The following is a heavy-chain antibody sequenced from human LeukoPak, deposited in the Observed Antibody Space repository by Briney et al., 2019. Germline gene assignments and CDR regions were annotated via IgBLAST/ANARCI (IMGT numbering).Heavy chain of an antibody. CDR2: IKQDGSQK. D-gene: IGHD6-6*01. CDR1: GFSLSSHS. V-gene: IGHV3-7*01. CDR3: ARIGYSSSSLDY. J-gene: IGHJ4*02. Sequence: GGSLRLSCEASGFSLSSHSMNWVRQAPGKGLEWVANIKQDGSQKYYVDSVKGRFTISRDNAKISSYLQMNSLRAEDTAVYYCARIGYSSSSLDYWGQGTLVTVSS.